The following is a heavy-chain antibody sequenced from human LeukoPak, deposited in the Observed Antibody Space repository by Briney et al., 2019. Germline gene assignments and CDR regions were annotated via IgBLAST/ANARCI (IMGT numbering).Heavy chain of an antibody. Sequence: GASVKVSCKASGYTFTGYYMHWVRQAPGQGLEWMGWINPNSGGTNYAQKFQGRVTMTRDTSISTTYMELSSLRSEDTAVYYCARERGGIAAVLYYFDYWGQGTLVAVSS. V-gene: IGHV1-2*02. CDR3: ARERGGIAAVLYYFDY. CDR2: INPNSGGT. D-gene: IGHD6-13*01. J-gene: IGHJ4*02. CDR1: GYTFTGYY.